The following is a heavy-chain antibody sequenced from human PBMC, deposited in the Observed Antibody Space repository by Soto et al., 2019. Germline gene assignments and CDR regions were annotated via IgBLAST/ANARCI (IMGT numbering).Heavy chain of an antibody. Sequence: QVQLVQSGAALKKTGSSVTVSCRASGDTFSSYAVNWVRQAPGRGLEWMGRIITVLGTTDYAQNFKGRVTITAEKSTKTVYMELSSLRSDDTAVYYCARRRYCGYDCYHKHYYGMDVWGQGTTVTVAS. CDR1: GDTFSSYA. D-gene: IGHD2-21*01. V-gene: IGHV1-69*08. CDR3: ARRRYCGYDCYHKHYYGMDV. CDR2: IITVLGTT. J-gene: IGHJ6*02.